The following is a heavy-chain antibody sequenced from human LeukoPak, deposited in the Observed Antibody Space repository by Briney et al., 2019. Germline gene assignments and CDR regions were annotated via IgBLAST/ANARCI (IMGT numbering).Heavy chain of an antibody. Sequence: ASVKVSCKASGYTFTGYYMHWVRQAPGQGLEWMGWINPNSGGTNYAQKFQGRVTMTRDTSISTAYMELRSLRSDDTAVYYCARDHRKKQWLSTDAFDIWGQGTMVTVSS. D-gene: IGHD6-19*01. CDR1: GYTFTGYY. CDR3: ARDHRKKQWLSTDAFDI. J-gene: IGHJ3*02. CDR2: INPNSGGT. V-gene: IGHV1-2*02.